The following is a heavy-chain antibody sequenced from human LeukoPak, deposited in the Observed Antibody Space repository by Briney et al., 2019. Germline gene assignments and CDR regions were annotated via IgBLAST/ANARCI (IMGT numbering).Heavy chain of an antibody. CDR1: GGSFSGYY. Sequence: SETLSLTCAVYGGSFSGYYWSWIRQPPGKGLEWIGEINHSGSTYYNPSLKSRVTISVDTSKNQFSLKLSSVTAADTAVYYCARRVVATIRGDYFDYWGQGTLVTVSS. D-gene: IGHD5-12*01. CDR3: ARRVVATIRGDYFDY. CDR2: INHSGST. V-gene: IGHV4-34*01. J-gene: IGHJ4*02.